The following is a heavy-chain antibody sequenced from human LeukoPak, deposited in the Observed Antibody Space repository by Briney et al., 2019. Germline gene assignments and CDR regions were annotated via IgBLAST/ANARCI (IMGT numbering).Heavy chain of an antibody. J-gene: IGHJ4*02. CDR3: ARGPPHWGYDY. CDR2: MSPNSGDT. CDR1: GYTFTSYD. V-gene: IGHV1-8*01. Sequence: ASVKVSCKASGYTFTSYDFNWVRQATGQRPEWMGWMSPNSGDTGYAQKFQDRVTMTRNTSISIAYMELSSLRSDDTAVYYCARGPPHWGYDYWGPGTLVTVSS. D-gene: IGHD7-27*01.